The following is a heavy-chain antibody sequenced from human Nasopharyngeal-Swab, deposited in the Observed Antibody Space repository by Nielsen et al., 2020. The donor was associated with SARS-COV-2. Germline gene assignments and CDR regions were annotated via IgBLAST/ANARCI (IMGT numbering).Heavy chain of an antibody. CDR3: AGVARSSWYVLDNWFDP. Sequence: WIRQPPGKGLEWIGSIYYSGSTYYNPSLKSRVTISVDTSKNQFSLKVTSVAAADTAVYYCAGVARSSWYVLDNWFDPWGHGTPVTVSS. V-gene: IGHV4-39*01. J-gene: IGHJ5*02. CDR2: IYYSGST. D-gene: IGHD6-13*01.